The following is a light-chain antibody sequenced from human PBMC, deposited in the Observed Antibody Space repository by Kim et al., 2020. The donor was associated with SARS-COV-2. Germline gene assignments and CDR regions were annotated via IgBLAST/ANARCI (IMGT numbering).Light chain of an antibody. CDR2: GAS. Sequence: EIVLTQSPGTLSLPPWERATLSCRASQSVTSSYLAWYQQKPGQAPRLLIYGASSRATGIPDRFSGSGSGTDFTLTISRLEPEDFAVYYCQQFGGSPLFTFGPGTKVDIK. CDR1: QSVTSSY. CDR3: QQFGGSPLFT. V-gene: IGKV3-20*01. J-gene: IGKJ3*01.